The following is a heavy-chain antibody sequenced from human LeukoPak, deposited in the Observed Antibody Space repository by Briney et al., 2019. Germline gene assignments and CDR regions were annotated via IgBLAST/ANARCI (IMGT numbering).Heavy chain of an antibody. V-gene: IGHV1-69*02. CDR1: GGTFSSYT. D-gene: IGHD2-2*02. CDR2: IIPILGIA. CDR3: ARAMGMGVVPAAILLDY. J-gene: IGHJ4*02. Sequence: SVKVSCKASGGTFSSYTISWVRQAPGQGLEWMGRIIPILGIANYAQKFQGRVTITADKSTSTAYMELSSLRSEDTAVYCCARAMGMGVVPAAILLDYWGQGTLVTVSS.